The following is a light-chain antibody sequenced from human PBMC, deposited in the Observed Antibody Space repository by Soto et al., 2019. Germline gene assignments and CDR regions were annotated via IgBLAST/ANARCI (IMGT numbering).Light chain of an antibody. CDR1: QSVSSY. J-gene: IGKJ3*01. Sequence: EIVLTQSPATPSFSPGGRATLSFRASQSVSSYLAWYQQKPGQATRLIIYDASNRANGIPARFSGSGSGTDFTLTISSLEPEDFAVYYCQQRSNWQGFTFGPGTKVDIK. V-gene: IGKV3-11*01. CDR3: QQRSNWQGFT. CDR2: DAS.